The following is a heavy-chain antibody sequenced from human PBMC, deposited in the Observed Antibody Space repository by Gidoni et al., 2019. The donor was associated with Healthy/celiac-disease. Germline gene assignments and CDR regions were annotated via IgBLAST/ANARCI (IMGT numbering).Heavy chain of an antibody. V-gene: IGHV4-34*01. CDR1: GGSFSGYY. Sequence: QVQLQQWGAGLLKPSETLSLTCAVYGGSFSGYYWSWIRQPPGKGLEWIGEINHSGSTNYNPSLKSRVTISVDTSKNQFSLKLSSVTAADTAVYYCARVLVRRITMVRGVITNAFDIWGQGTMVTVSS. J-gene: IGHJ3*02. D-gene: IGHD3-10*01. CDR2: INHSGST. CDR3: ARVLVRRITMVRGVITNAFDI.